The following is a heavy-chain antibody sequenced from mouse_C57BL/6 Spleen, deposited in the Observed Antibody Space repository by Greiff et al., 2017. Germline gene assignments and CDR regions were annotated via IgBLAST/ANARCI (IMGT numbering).Heavy chain of an antibody. D-gene: IGHD2-3*01. V-gene: IGHV1-69*01. J-gene: IGHJ3*01. CDR3: ARIYDGYSAWFAY. CDR2: IDPSDSYT. Sequence: QVQLQQPGAELVMPGASVKLCCKASGYTFTSYWMHWVKQRPGQGLEWIGEIDPSDSYTNYNQKFKGKSTLTVDKSSSTAYMQLSSLTSEDSAVYYCARIYDGYSAWFAYWGQGTLVTVSA. CDR1: GYTFTSYW.